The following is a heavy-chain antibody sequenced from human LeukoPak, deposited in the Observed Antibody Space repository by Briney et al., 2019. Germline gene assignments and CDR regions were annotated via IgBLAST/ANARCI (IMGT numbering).Heavy chain of an antibody. CDR2: IYAGDSDT. Sequence: GECLKIFCKGSGNNFISYWIGWVRQMPGKGLEWMGIIYAGDSDTRYSPSFQGQVTISVDKSISTAYLQWSSLKASDSAMYYCARALMVRGVVNWFDPWGQGTLVTVSS. CDR1: GNNFISYW. J-gene: IGHJ5*02. CDR3: ARALMVRGVVNWFDP. D-gene: IGHD3-10*01. V-gene: IGHV5-51*01.